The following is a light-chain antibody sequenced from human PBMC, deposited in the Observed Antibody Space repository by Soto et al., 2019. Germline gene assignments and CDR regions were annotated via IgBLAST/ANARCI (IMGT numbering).Light chain of an antibody. V-gene: IGLV2-14*01. CDR2: DVS. CDR3: SSYTSSSTLV. J-gene: IGLJ3*02. Sequence: QSALTQPASVSGSPGQSITISCTGTSSDVGGYNYVSWYQQHPGKAPKLMIYDVSNRPSGVSNRFSGSKSGNTASLTISGLQAEDEADYCCSSYTSSSTLVFGEGTKLTVL. CDR1: SSDVGGYNY.